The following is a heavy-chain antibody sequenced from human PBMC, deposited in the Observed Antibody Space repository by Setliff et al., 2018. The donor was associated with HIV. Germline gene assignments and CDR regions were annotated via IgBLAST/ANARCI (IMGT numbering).Heavy chain of an antibody. CDR3: ARDKALYYYDGSGSPLFDI. V-gene: IGHV1-18*01. Sequence: ASVKVSCKASGYTFTNYGINWVRQAPGQGPEWMGWISTYNGNTSNTQNLQGRVTMTTDTSTNTAYMELRSLTSDDTAVYYCARDKALYYYDGSGSPLFDIWGQGTMVTVSS. CDR1: GYTFTNYG. CDR2: ISTYNGNT. J-gene: IGHJ3*02. D-gene: IGHD3-22*01.